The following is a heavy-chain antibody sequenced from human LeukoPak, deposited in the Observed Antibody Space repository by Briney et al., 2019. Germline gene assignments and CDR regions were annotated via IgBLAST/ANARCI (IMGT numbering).Heavy chain of an antibody. J-gene: IGHJ2*01. Sequence: SQTLSLTCAISGDSVSSNSAAWNWIGQSPSRGLEWLGRTYYRSKWYNDYAVSVKSRITINPDTSKNQFSLQLNSVTPEDTAVYYCARTAPWTYYYDSSGYYRPPLDWYFDLWGRGTLVTVSS. CDR1: GDSVSSNSAA. D-gene: IGHD3-22*01. CDR3: ARTAPWTYYYDSSGYYRPPLDWYFDL. V-gene: IGHV6-1*01. CDR2: TYYRSKWYN.